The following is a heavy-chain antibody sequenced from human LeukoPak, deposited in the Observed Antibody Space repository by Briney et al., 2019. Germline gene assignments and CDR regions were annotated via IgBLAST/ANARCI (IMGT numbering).Heavy chain of an antibody. CDR2: INHSGST. CDR3: ARGLRSADAFDI. Sequence: PETLSLTCAVYGGSFSGYYWSWIRQPPGKGLEWIGEINHSGSTNYNPSLKSRVTISVDTSKNQFSLKLSSVTAADTAVYYCARGLRSADAFDIWGQGTMVTVSS. J-gene: IGHJ3*02. CDR1: GGSFSGYY. V-gene: IGHV4-34*01.